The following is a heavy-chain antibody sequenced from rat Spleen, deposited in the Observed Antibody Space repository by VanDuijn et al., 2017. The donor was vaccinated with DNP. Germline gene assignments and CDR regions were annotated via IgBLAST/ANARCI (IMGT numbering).Heavy chain of an antibody. CDR3: TTNGSSATISTGAMDV. CDR2: IVYDGSSS. CDR1: GFTFSDYY. D-gene: IGHD1-2*01. V-gene: IGHV5S10*01. Sequence: EVQLMESGGGLVQPGRSLKLSCAGSGFTFSDYYMAWVRQAPKKGLEWVATIVYDGSSSFYGDSVTGRFTVSRDNAKNTLYLQMDSLRSEYTATYYCTTNGSSATISTGAMDVWGQGTSVTVSS. J-gene: IGHJ4*01.